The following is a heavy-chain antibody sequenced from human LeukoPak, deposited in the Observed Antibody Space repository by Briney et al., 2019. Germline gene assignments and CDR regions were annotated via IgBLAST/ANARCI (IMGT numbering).Heavy chain of an antibody. CDR2: INHSGST. CDR1: GGSFSGYY. J-gene: IGHJ3*02. Sequence: SETLSLTCAVYGGSFSGYYWSWIRQPPGKGLEWIGGINHSGSTSYNPSLKSRVTISVDTSKNQFSLKLSSVTAADTAVYYCARVDFWSGYYDAFDIWGQGTMVTVSS. CDR3: ARVDFWSGYYDAFDI. D-gene: IGHD3-3*01. V-gene: IGHV4-34*01.